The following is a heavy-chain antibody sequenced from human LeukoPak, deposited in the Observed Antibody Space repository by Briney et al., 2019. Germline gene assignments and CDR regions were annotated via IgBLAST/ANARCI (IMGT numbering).Heavy chain of an antibody. CDR2: VSDRGGT. Sequence: SETLSLTCTVSRGSISSYYWSWIRQSPGKGLEWIGYVSDRGGTNYNPSLKSRVTISVDTSKNQFSLKLRSVTAADTAVYYCARDGGYDRPGIDYWGQGTLVTFSS. V-gene: IGHV4-59*01. CDR1: RGSISSYY. D-gene: IGHD5-12*01. J-gene: IGHJ4*02. CDR3: ARDGGYDRPGIDY.